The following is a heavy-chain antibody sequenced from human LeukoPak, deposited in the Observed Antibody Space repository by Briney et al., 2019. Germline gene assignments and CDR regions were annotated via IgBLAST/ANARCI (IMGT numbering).Heavy chain of an antibody. CDR1: GYTFTGYY. J-gene: IGHJ4*02. V-gene: IGHV1-2*02. CDR3: ARAHTDHRLRFLEWLLYYFDY. CDR2: INPNSGGT. Sequence: GASVKVSCKASGYTFTGYYMHWVRQAPGQGLEWMGWINPNSGGTNYAQKFQGRVTMTRDTSISTAYMELSRLRSDDTAVYYCARAHTDHRLRFLEWLLYYFDYWGQGTLVTVSS. D-gene: IGHD3-3*01.